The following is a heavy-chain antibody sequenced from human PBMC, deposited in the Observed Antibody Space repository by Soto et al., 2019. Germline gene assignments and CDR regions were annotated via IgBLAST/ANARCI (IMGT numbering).Heavy chain of an antibody. Sequence: GSLRLSCAASGFTFSSYGMHWVRQAPGKGLEWVAVISYDGSKRDYADSVKGRFTISRDNSKNTLYLQMNSLRPEDTAIYYCAKDRGALRWSEEHYYFDYWGQGTLVTVSS. J-gene: IGHJ4*02. CDR1: GFTFSSYG. CDR3: AKDRGALRWSEEHYYFDY. V-gene: IGHV3-30*18. D-gene: IGHD4-17*01. CDR2: ISYDGSKR.